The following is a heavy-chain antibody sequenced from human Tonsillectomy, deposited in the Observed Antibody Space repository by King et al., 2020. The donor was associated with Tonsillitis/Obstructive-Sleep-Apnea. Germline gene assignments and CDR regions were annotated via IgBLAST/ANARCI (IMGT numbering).Heavy chain of an antibody. D-gene: IGHD3-3*01. J-gene: IGHJ4*02. CDR3: AREDFWSGYTNKITGFARLRMIYFDY. CDR2: INAGNGNT. V-gene: IGHV1-3*01. Sequence: QLVQSGAEVKKPGASVKVSCKASGYTFTSYAMHWVRQAPGQRLEWMGWINAGNGNTKYSQKFQGRVTITRDTSASTAYMELSSLRSEDTAVYYCAREDFWSGYTNKITGFARLRMIYFDYWGQGTLVTVSS. CDR1: GYTFTSYA.